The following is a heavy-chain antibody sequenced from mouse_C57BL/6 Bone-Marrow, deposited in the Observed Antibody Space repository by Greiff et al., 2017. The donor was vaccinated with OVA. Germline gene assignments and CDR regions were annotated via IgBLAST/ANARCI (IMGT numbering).Heavy chain of an antibody. Sequence: DVKLQESGPELVKPGASVKMSCKASGYTFTDYNMHWVKQSHGKSLEWIGYINPNNGGTSYNQKFKGKATLTVNKSSSTAYMELRSLTSEDSAVYYCARRGVYYYGSSWYFDVWGTGTAVTVSS. J-gene: IGHJ1*03. CDR2: INPNNGGT. V-gene: IGHV1-22*01. CDR1: GYTFTDYN. CDR3: ARRGVYYYGSSWYFDV. D-gene: IGHD1-1*01.